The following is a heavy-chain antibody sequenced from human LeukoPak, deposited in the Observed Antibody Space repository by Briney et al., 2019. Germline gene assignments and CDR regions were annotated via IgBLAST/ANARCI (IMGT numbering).Heavy chain of an antibody. CDR1: GYTFTSYG. CDR2: INPNSGGT. J-gene: IGHJ6*02. V-gene: IGHV1-2*02. D-gene: IGHD4-17*01. CDR3: ARDGDYVDYGMDV. Sequence: ASVTDSCKASGYTFTSYGISWVRQAPAQGLEWMGWINPNSGGTNYAQKFQGRVTMTRDTSISTAYMELSRLRSDDTAVYYCARDGDYVDYGMDVWGQGTTVTVSS.